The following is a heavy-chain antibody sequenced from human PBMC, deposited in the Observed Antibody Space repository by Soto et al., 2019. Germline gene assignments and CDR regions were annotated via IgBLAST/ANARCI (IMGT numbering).Heavy chain of an antibody. Sequence: LRLSCAASGFTFSSYAMSWVRQAPGKGLEWVSVTSGSGGSTYYADSVKGRFTISRDNSKNTLYLQMNSLSAEDTAVHSWANGGGRRGTPYCRCWDQGTRVTVAS. J-gene: IGHJ1*01. V-gene: IGHV3-23*01. D-gene: IGHD3-16*01. CDR1: GFTFSSYA. CDR3: ANGGGRRGTPYCRC. CDR2: TSGSGGST.